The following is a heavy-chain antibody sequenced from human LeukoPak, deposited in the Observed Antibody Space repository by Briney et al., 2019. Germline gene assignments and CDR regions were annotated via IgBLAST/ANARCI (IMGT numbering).Heavy chain of an antibody. CDR2: INPNSGGT. CDR1: GYTFTGYY. D-gene: IGHD5-24*01. V-gene: IGHV1-2*02. Sequence: ASVKVSCKASGYTFTGYYMHWVRQAPGQGLEWMGWINPNSGGTNYAQKFQGRVTMTRDTSISTAYMELSRLRSDDTAVYYCARSPRGGYAYYFDYWGQGTLVTVSS. J-gene: IGHJ4*02. CDR3: ARSPRGGYAYYFDY.